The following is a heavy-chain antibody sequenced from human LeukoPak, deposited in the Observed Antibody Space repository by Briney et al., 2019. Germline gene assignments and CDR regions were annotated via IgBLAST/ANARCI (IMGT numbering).Heavy chain of an antibody. CDR1: GYTFTGYY. CDR3: ARDLFSSDWN. D-gene: IGHD6-25*01. Sequence: ASVKVSCKASGYTFTGYYMHWVRQATGQGLEWMGWMNPNSGNTVYAQNFRDRVTMTRNTSISTAYMELSSLRSEDTAVYYCARDLFSSDWNWGQGTLVTVSS. CDR2: MNPNSGNT. J-gene: IGHJ4*02. V-gene: IGHV1-8*02.